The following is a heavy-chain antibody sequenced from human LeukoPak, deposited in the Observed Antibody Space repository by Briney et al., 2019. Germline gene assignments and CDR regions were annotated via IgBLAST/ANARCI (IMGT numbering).Heavy chain of an antibody. Sequence: ASVKVSCKASGGTFSSYAISWVRQAPGQGLEWMGGIIPIFGTANYAQKFQGRVTITADESTSTAYMELSSLRAEDTAVYYCAKDLRSSSSFRAFDIWGQGTMVTVSS. D-gene: IGHD6-6*01. CDR2: IIPIFGTA. V-gene: IGHV1-69*13. J-gene: IGHJ3*02. CDR3: AKDLRSSSSFRAFDI. CDR1: GGTFSSYA.